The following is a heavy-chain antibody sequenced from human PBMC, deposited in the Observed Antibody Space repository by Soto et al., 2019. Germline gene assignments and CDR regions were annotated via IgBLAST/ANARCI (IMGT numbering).Heavy chain of an antibody. V-gene: IGHV4-30-4*01. CDR3: AISFIAAAGNYFDY. CDR2: IYYTGST. J-gene: IGHJ4*02. CDR1: GGSISSGVYS. Sequence: SETLSLTCSVSGGSISSGVYSWSWIRQPPGKGLEWIGYIYYTGSTYNNPSLKSRVTISVETSKNQFSLKLNSVTAADTAVYYCAISFIAAAGNYFDYCGQGTLVTGS. D-gene: IGHD6-13*01.